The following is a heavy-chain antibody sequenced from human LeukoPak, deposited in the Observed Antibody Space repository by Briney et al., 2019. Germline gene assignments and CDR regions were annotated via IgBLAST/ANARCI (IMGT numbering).Heavy chain of an antibody. CDR1: GYTFTGYY. CDR2: INPNSGGT. CDR3: ARYSGSYQRFDY. D-gene: IGHD1-26*01. Sequence: ASVKVSCTASGYTFTGYYMHWVRQAPGQGLEWMGWINPNSGGTNYAQKFQGRVTMTRDTSISTAYMELSRLRSDDTAVYYCARYSGSYQRFDYWGQGTLVTVSS. V-gene: IGHV1-2*02. J-gene: IGHJ4*02.